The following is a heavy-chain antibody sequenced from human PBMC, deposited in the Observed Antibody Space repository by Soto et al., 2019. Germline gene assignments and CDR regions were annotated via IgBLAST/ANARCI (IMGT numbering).Heavy chain of an antibody. V-gene: IGHV4-39*01. CDR2: IFYSGKT. J-gene: IGHJ5*02. Sequence: QLQLQESGPGLVKPSETLSLTCSVSGDSISSSDYYWAWIRQPPGKGLEWIGSIFYSGKTYYNPSLERRVTMSVATSTHQFPLKLSSVTAAKTPVYYCASLVACRTSCRFDPWCQGTLVIVSS. D-gene: IGHD2-2*01. CDR1: GDSISSSDYY. CDR3: ASLVACRTSCRFDP.